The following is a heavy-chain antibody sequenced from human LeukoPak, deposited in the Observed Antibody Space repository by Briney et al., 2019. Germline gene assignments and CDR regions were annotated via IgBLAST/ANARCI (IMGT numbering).Heavy chain of an antibody. J-gene: IGHJ4*02. V-gene: IGHV5-51*01. Sequence: GESLKISCQASGYKFTSNWIGWVRQMAGKGLEWMGIIYPGDSDTRYSPSFEGQVTISAGKSISTAYLQWSSLKASDNAMYYCVRSISIDMAVDYWGQGTLVTVSS. CDR3: VRSISIDMAVDY. CDR1: GYKFTSNW. CDR2: IYPGDSDT. D-gene: IGHD5-24*01.